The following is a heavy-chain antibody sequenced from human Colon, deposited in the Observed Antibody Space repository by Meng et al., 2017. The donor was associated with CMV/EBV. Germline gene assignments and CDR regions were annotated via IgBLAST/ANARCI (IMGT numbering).Heavy chain of an antibody. D-gene: IGHD2-21*01. V-gene: IGHV3-72*01. CDR1: GFTFTDHY. Sequence: EVQVVESGGNLVQPGGSLRLSCAASGFTFTDHYMDWVRLAPGKGLEWVGRIRNKANSYTTEYAASVKGRFTISRDDSKNSVYLQMNSLKTEDTAVYYCARVWRGRWFAPWGQGTLVTVS. CDR2: IRNKANSYTT. J-gene: IGHJ5*02. CDR3: ARVWRGRWFAP.